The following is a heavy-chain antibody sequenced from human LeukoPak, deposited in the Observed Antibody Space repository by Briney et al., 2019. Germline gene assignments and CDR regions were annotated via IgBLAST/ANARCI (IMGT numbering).Heavy chain of an antibody. J-gene: IGHJ4*02. Sequence: ASVKVSCKASGGTFNNYAISWVRQAPGQGPEWMGGVMPLFGTPSYAQKFQGRVTVITDDSTNTAYMEVSSLRYDDTAIYYCAATDGYIRRHPLYYLDYWGQGTLVIVSS. D-gene: IGHD5-24*01. CDR1: GGTFNNYA. CDR3: AATDGYIRRHPLYYLDY. CDR2: VMPLFGTP. V-gene: IGHV1-69*05.